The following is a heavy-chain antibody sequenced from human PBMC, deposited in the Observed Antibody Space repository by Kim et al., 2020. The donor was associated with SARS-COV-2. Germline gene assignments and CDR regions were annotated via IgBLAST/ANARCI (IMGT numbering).Heavy chain of an antibody. CDR3: ARGQIAADPLDY. J-gene: IGHJ4*02. V-gene: IGHV4-34*01. CDR1: GGSFSGYY. D-gene: IGHD6-25*01. Sequence: SETLSLTCAVYGGSFSGYYWSWIRQPPGKGLEWIGEINHSGSTNYNPSLKSRVTISVDTSKNQFSLKLSSVTAADTAVYYCARGQIAADPLDYWGQGTLVTVSS. CDR2: INHSGST.